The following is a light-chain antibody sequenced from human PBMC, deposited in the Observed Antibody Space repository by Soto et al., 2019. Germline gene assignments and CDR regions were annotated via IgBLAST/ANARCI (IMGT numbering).Light chain of an antibody. CDR1: QSVSSNF. J-gene: IGKJ1*01. Sequence: EIALTQSPGPLSLSPGARATLSCRASQSVSSNFLAWYQQKPGQAPRLLIYGASSRATGIPDRCSGSGSGTDFPLTISGLEPEDFEVYYFQHYGSAPWTCGQGTEVEIK. V-gene: IGKV3-20*01. CDR2: GAS. CDR3: QHYGSAPWT.